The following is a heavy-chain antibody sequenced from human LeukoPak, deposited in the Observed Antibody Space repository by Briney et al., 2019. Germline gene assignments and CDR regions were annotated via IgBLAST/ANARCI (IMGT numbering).Heavy chain of an antibody. J-gene: IGHJ4*02. V-gene: IGHV4-39*01. CDR3: ARIYAGGSFFDY. CDR2: IYYSGST. D-gene: IGHD3-10*01. CDR1: GGSISSSSYY. Sequence: SETLSLTCTVSGGSISSSSYYWGWIRQPPGKGLEWIGSIYYSGSTYYNPSLKSRVTISVDTSKNQFSLRLNSVTAADTAVYFCARIYAGGSFFDYWGQGTLVTVSS.